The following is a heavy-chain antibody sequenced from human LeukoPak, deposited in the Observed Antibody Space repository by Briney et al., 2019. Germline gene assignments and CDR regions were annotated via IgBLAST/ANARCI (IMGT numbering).Heavy chain of an antibody. Sequence: GGSLRLSCAASGFTFSSSDMHWVRQPTGKGLEWVSAIGTIGDTYYPGSVKGRFTISRENAKNTLYLQMNSLRAGDTAVYYCAKSVLSPFSYDSRDPYYWDQGTLVSVSS. CDR2: IGTIGDT. CDR1: GFTFSSSD. D-gene: IGHD3-22*01. V-gene: IGHV3-13*01. CDR3: AKSVLSPFSYDSRDPYY. J-gene: IGHJ4*02.